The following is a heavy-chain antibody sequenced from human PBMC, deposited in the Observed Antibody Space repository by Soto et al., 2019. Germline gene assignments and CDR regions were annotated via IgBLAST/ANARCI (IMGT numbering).Heavy chain of an antibody. V-gene: IGHV1-69*01. D-gene: IGHD2-15*01. CDR3: GRKVGRDLHSGGGCFSLDV. CDR2: IVPLSDRT. J-gene: IGHJ4*02. CDR1: GETLNSNP. Sequence: QVQLVQSGAEVKKPGSSLKVSCKVFGETLNSNPIGWVRQAPGQGIEWVGGIVPLSDRTNYAQELQGRVTDPAAGSTSTVYVELSNLQSDDTAVYYLGRKVGRDLHSGGGCFSLDVWGQGSLITFSS.